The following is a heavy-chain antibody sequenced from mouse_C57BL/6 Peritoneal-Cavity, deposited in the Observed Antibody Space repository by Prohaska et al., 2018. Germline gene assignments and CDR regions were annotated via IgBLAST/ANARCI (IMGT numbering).Heavy chain of an antibody. CDR3: ARRRYGNNWYFDV. J-gene: IGHJ1*03. CDR1: GFSLSTSGMG. D-gene: IGHD2-1*01. V-gene: IGHV8-12*01. Sequence: QVTLKESGPGILQSSQTLSLTCSFSGFSLSTSGMGVSWIRQPSGKGLEWLAHIYWDDDKHYNPSLKSRLTISKDTSRNQVFLKITSVDTADTATYYCARRRYGNNWYFDVWGTGTTVTVSS. CDR2: IYWDDDK.